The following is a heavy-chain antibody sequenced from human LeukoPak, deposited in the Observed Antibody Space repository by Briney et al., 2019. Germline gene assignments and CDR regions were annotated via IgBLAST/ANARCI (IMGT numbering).Heavy chain of an antibody. CDR1: GFTFSSYW. CDR2: IKQDGSEK. D-gene: IGHD1-26*01. Sequence: PGGSLRLSCAASGFTFSSYWMSWVRQAPGKGLEWVANIKQDGSEKYYVDSVKGRFTISRDNAKNSLYLQMNSLRAEDTAVYYCARDLRQFEWELLSDGAFDIWGQGTMVTVSS. CDR3: ARDLRQFEWELLSDGAFDI. V-gene: IGHV3-7*01. J-gene: IGHJ3*02.